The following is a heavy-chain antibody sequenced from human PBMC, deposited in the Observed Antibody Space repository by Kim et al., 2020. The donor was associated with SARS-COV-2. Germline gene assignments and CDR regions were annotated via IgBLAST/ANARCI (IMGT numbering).Heavy chain of an antibody. CDR3: AKDGWDYSGMDV. CDR2: ISHDGTSS. D-gene: IGHD1-26*01. J-gene: IGHJ6*02. CDR1: GFSFSCCA. V-gene: IGHV3-23*01. Sequence: GGSLRLSCVASGFSFSCCAMTWVRQVPGKGPEWVSSISHDGTSSHYANSVRGRFTISRDDAKNTLYLQLNSLRGEDTAVYYCAKDGWDYSGMDVWGQGTTVTVSS.